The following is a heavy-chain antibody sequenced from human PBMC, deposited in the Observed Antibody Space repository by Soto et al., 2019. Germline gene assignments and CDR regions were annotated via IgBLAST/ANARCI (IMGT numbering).Heavy chain of an antibody. CDR3: ARVQGVAARPYYYYGMDV. CDR2: INSDGSST. CDR1: GFTFSSYW. D-gene: IGHD6-6*01. J-gene: IGHJ6*02. V-gene: IGHV3-74*01. Sequence: GGSLRLSCAASGFTFSSYWMHWVRQAPGKGLVWVSRINSDGSSTSYVDSVKGRFTISRDNAKNTLYLQMNSLRAEDTAVYYCARVQGVAARPYYYYGMDVWVQGTTVTVSS.